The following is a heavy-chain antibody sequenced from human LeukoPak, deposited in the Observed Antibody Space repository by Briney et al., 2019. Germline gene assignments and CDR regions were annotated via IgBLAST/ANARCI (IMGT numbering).Heavy chain of an antibody. J-gene: IGHJ3*02. V-gene: IGHV3-23*01. D-gene: IGHD1-26*01. CDR1: GFTFSSYA. CDR2: ISGSGGSR. CDR3: PKDIYSWSFPHTLAAFHI. Sequence: GGSLRLSCAASGFTFSSYAMSWVGQAPGKGVEWVSAISGSGGSRYYADYVKGRFTICRDNEKNRVYMKMNRRRGEDRVVYYCPKDIYSWSFPHTLAAFHIWAQGTMVTFSS.